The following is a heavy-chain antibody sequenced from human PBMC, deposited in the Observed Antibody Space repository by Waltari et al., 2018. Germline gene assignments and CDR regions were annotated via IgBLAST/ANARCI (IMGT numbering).Heavy chain of an antibody. CDR3: ARLPYNNIYFYYYMDV. V-gene: IGHV4-4*07. D-gene: IGHD3-10*01. J-gene: IGHJ6*03. CDR2: IYATGSN. CDR1: GGSISTYY. Sequence: VQLQESGPGLVKPSETLSLTCTVSGGSISTYYWSWIRQPAGKGLEWIGRIYATGSNNYNPSLKSRVTMSVDTSKYQFSLKLSSVTAADTAVYYCARLPYNNIYFYYYMDVWGKGTTVTVSS.